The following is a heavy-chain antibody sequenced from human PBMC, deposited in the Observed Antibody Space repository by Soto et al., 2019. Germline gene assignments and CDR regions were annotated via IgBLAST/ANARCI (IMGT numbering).Heavy chain of an antibody. J-gene: IGHJ4*02. CDR1: GYTFTGYY. V-gene: IGHV1-2*02. CDR2: INPNTGGT. Sequence: ASVNVSCKASGYTFTGYYMNWVRQAPGQGLEWMGWINPNTGGTKYAQKFQGRVTMTRDTSISTAYMELSSLTSDDTAVYYCARDLYFDYWGLGTLVTVSS. CDR3: ARDLYFDY.